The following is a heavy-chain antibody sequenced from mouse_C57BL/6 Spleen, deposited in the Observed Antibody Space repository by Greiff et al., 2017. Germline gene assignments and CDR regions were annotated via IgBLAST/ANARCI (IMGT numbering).Heavy chain of an antibody. J-gene: IGHJ2*01. CDR2: INPGSGGT. CDR3: ARDDGYFDY. Sequence: VQLQESGAELVRPGTSVKVSCKASGYAFTNYLIEWVKQRPGQGLEWIGVINPGSGGTNYNEQFKGKATLTADKSSSTAYMQLSSLTSEDSAVYFCARDDGYFDYWGQGTTLTVSS. V-gene: IGHV1-54*01. CDR1: GYAFTNYL. D-gene: IGHD2-3*01.